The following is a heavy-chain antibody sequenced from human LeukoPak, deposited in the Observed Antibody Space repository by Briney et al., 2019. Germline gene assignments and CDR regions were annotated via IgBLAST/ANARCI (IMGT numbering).Heavy chain of an antibody. CDR2: IIPILGIA. D-gene: IGHD5-18*01. V-gene: IGHV1-69*04. J-gene: IGHJ4*02. CDR1: GGTFSSYA. Sequence: ASVKVSCKASGGTFSSYAISWVRQAPGQGLEWMGRIIPILGIANYAQKFQGRVTMTRDTSTSTVYMELSSLRSEDTAVYYCASGGTATPRYWGQGTLVTVSS. CDR3: ASGGTATPRY.